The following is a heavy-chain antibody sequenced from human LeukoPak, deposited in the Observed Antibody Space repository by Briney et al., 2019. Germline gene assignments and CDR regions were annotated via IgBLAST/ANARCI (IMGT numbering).Heavy chain of an antibody. Sequence: SETLSLTCAVYGGSFSGYYWSWIRQPPGKGLEWIGEINHSGSTNYNPSLKSRVTISVDTSKNQFSLKLSSVTAADTAVYCCARATMVRGVRRSANFDYWGQGTLVTVSS. D-gene: IGHD3-10*01. CDR3: ARATMVRGVRRSANFDY. CDR2: INHSGST. J-gene: IGHJ4*02. V-gene: IGHV4-34*01. CDR1: GGSFSGYY.